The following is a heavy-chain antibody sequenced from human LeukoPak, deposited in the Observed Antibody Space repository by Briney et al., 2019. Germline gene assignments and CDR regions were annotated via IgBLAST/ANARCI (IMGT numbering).Heavy chain of an antibody. V-gene: IGHV4-61*02. CDR3: ARGGASFDY. J-gene: IGHJ4*02. D-gene: IGHD5-12*01. CDR2: IYTSGST. Sequence: SETLSLTCTVSGGSISSGSYYWSWIRQPAGKGLEWIGRIYTSGSTNYNPSLKSRVTISVDTSKNQFSLRLSSVTAADTAVYYCARGGASFDYWGQGTLVTVSS. CDR1: GGSISSGSYY.